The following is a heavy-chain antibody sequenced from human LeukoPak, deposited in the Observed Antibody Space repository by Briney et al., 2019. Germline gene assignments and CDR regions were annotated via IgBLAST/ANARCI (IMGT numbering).Heavy chain of an antibody. V-gene: IGHV4-30-4*01. CDR1: GGSISSGDYY. CDR2: IYYSGSA. J-gene: IGHJ4*02. D-gene: IGHD5-18*01. CDR3: ARFLRGYNYGYFDY. Sequence: SETLSLTCTVSGGSISSGDYYWSWIRQPPGKGLEWIGYIYYSGSAYYNPSLKSRVTISLDTSKSQFSLKLNSVTAADTAVYYCARFLRGYNYGYFDYWGQGTLVTVSS.